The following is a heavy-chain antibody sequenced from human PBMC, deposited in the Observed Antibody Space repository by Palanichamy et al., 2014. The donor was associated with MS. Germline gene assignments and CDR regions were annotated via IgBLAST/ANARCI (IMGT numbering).Heavy chain of an antibody. Sequence: EVRVVGGLGEGLVRTSGESLRLSCAASGFSLRNYVMSWVRQASREGLEWVSSIHRSGGSTYYADSVKGRFTISRDSSKNTVYLQVNSLRAEDTATYFCAKIVGLGRTDGSGWYFDFWGHGTLLTVSS. CDR2: IHRSGGST. CDR3: AKIVGLGRTDGSGWYFDF. V-gene: IGHV3-23*01. D-gene: IGHD6-19*01. CDR1: GFSLRNYV. J-gene: IGHJ4*01.